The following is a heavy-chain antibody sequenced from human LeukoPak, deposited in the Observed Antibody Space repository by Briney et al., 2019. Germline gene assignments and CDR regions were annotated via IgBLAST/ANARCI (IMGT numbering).Heavy chain of an antibody. D-gene: IGHD6-6*01. J-gene: IGHJ6*02. V-gene: IGHV1-2*02. CDR3: ARAASIAARYYYYYGMDV. CDR2: INPKSGGT. Sequence: VASVKVSCKASGYTFTDYYVHWVRQAPGQGLEWMGWINPKSGGTNYAQNFQGRVTMTRDTSISTAYMELSRLRSDDTAVYYCARAASIAARYYYYYGMDVWGQGTTVTVSS. CDR1: GYTFTDYY.